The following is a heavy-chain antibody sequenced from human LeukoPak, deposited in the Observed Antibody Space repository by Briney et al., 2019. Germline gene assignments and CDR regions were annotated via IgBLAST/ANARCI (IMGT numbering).Heavy chain of an antibody. V-gene: IGHV4-38-2*02. Sequence: PSETLSLTCTVSGYSISSGYYWGWIRQPPGKGLEWIGSIYHSGSTYYNPSLKSRVTISVDTSKNQFSLKLSSVTAADTAVYYCARLDSSYDYWGQGTLVTVSS. J-gene: IGHJ4*02. CDR1: GYSISSGYY. CDR3: ARLDSSYDY. D-gene: IGHD6-19*01. CDR2: IYHSGST.